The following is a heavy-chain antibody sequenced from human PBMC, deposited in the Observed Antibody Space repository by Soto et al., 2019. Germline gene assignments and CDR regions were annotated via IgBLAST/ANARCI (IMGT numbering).Heavy chain of an antibody. CDR2: ISGSGGST. J-gene: IGHJ4*02. V-gene: IGHV3-23*01. D-gene: IGHD2-15*01. CDR1: GFTFSSYA. CDR3: AKTLGEYCSGGSCYSWVLAFDY. Sequence: GGSLRLSCAASGFTFSSYAMSWVRQAPGKGLEWVSAISGSGGSTYYADSVKGRFTISRDNSKNTLYLQMNSLRAEDTAVYYCAKTLGEYCSGGSCYSWVLAFDYWGQGTLVTVSS.